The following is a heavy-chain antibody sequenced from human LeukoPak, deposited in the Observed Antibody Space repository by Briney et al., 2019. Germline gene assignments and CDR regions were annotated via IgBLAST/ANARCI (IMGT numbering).Heavy chain of an antibody. V-gene: IGHV1-2*06. D-gene: IGHD6-19*01. Sequence: ASVKVSCTASGYTFTGYYMHWVRQAPGQGLEWMGRINPNNGGANSAQKFQGRVTMTRDTSISTAYMELSSLRSDDTAVYYCARDIPSSGWSWGQGTLVTVSS. J-gene: IGHJ4*02. CDR3: ARDIPSSGWS. CDR2: INPNNGGA. CDR1: GYTFTGYY.